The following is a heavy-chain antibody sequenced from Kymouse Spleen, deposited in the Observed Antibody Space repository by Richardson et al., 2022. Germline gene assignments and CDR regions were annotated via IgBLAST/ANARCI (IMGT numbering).Heavy chain of an antibody. Sequence: QVQLVESGGGVVQPGRSLRLSCAASGFTFSSYGMHWVRQAPGKGLEWVAVISYDGSNKYYADSVKGRFTISRDNSKNTLYLQMNSLRAEDTAVYYCAKDGHYYGSGSYDYYYYYGMDVWGQGTTVTVSS. D-gene: IGHD3-10*01. V-gene: IGHV3-30*18. CDR2: ISYDGSNK. CDR1: GFTFSSYG. CDR3: AKDGHYYGSGSYDYYYYYGMDV. J-gene: IGHJ6*02.